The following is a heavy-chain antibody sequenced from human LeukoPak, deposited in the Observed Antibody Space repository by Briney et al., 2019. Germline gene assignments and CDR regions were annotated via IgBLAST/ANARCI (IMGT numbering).Heavy chain of an antibody. Sequence: PSETLSLTCTVSGNSISSGDNYWSWIRQPAGKGLEWIGRIYTSGSTYYNPSLKSRVTISVDTSKNQFSLKLSSVTAADTAVYYCARDLAVPLDAFDIWGQGTMVTVSS. CDR2: IYTSGST. D-gene: IGHD1-1*01. CDR3: ARDLAVPLDAFDI. J-gene: IGHJ3*02. CDR1: GNSISSGDNY. V-gene: IGHV4-61*02.